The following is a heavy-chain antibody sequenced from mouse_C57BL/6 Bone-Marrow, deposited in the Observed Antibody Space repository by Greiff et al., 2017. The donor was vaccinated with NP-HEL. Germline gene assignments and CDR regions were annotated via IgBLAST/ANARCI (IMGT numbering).Heavy chain of an antibody. V-gene: IGHV1-82*01. D-gene: IGHD1-1*01. J-gene: IGHJ2*01. CDR1: GYAFSSSW. Sequence: ESGPELVKPGASVKISCKASGYAFSSSWMNWVKQRPGKGLEWIGRIYPGDGDTNYNGKFKGKATLTADKSSSTAYMQRSSLTSEDSAVYFCARIITRGYFDYWGQGTTLTVSS. CDR3: ARIITRGYFDY. CDR2: IYPGDGDT.